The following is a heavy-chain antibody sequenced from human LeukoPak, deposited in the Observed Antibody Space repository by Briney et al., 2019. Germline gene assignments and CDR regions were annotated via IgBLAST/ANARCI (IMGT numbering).Heavy chain of an antibody. CDR1: GASFSSYA. J-gene: IGHJ4*02. Sequence: SGKVSCKASGASFSSYAISWVRQAPGQGLEWMGGIIPIFGTANYAQTFQGRVTITADESKSTAYMELHSLRSEDKDVYLWARRPLCTTVRGDRGKEYYFDYRGQGTLVTASS. CDR2: IIPIFGTA. CDR3: ARRPLCTTVRGDRGKEYYFDY. V-gene: IGHV1-69*13. D-gene: IGHD3-10*02.